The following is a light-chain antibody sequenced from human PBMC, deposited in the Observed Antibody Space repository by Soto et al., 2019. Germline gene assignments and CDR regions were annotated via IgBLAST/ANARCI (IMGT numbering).Light chain of an antibody. Sequence: EIVLTQSPGTLSLSPGERATLSCRASQSVSSSYLAWYQQKPGQAPRLLIYGASSRATGIPDRFSGSGSGTDFSLTISRLEPEDFAVYYCQQYYKSATFGQGTKVDIK. CDR1: QSVSSSY. CDR2: GAS. J-gene: IGKJ1*01. CDR3: QQYYKSAT. V-gene: IGKV3-20*01.